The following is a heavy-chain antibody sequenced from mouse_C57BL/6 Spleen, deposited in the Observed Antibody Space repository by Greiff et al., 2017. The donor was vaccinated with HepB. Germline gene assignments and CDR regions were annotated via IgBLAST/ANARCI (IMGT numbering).Heavy chain of an antibody. V-gene: IGHV5-6*02. D-gene: IGHD1-1*01. Sequence: EVKLMESGGDLVKPGGSLKLSCAASGFTFSSYGMSWVRQTPDKRLEWVATISSGGSYTYYPDSVKGRFTISRDNAKNTLYLQMSSLKSEDTAMYYCARRVVARDYWYFDVWGTGTTVTVSS. J-gene: IGHJ1*03. CDR1: GFTFSSYG. CDR2: ISSGGSYT. CDR3: ARRVVARDYWYFDV.